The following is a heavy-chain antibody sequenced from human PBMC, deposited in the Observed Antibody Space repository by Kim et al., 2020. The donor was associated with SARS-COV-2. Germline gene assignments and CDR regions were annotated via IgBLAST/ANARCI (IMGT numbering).Heavy chain of an antibody. CDR2: STI. CDR3: AREGWELSP. V-gene: IGHV3-48*02. D-gene: IGHD1-26*01. J-gene: IGHJ5*02. Sequence: STISYAGSLNGRFTTSRDNAKNSLYLKVDSLRDEDTAVYYCAREGWELSPWGQGTLVTVSS.